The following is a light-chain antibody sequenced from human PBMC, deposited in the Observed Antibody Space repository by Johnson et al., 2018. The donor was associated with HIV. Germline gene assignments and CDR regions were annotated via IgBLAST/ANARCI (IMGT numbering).Light chain of an antibody. CDR1: SSNIENNF. V-gene: IGLV1-51*01. CDR3: GTWNLRLNIEDV. CDR2: EDN. Sequence: QPVLTQPPSVSAAPGQKVTVSCSGSSSNIENNFVSWYQQLPGTAPKLLIYEDNKRPSGIPDPFSGSKSGTSATRDITGLHTEDEADYHCGTWNLRLNIEDVFGTGTKVTVL. J-gene: IGLJ1*01.